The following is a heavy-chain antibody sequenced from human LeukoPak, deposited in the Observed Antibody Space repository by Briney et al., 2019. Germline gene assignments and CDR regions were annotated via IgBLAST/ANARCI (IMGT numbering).Heavy chain of an antibody. J-gene: IGHJ4*02. Sequence: SETLSLTCTVSGGSFSPYYWSWIRQPPGKGLEWIGQIYYRGNTNYNPSLESRVTISVDTSNYQFSLKLISVTASDTAVYYCARHHTNYFDYWGRGTQVTVSS. CDR1: GGSFSPYY. CDR2: IYYRGNT. V-gene: IGHV4-59*08. CDR3: ARHHTNYFDY.